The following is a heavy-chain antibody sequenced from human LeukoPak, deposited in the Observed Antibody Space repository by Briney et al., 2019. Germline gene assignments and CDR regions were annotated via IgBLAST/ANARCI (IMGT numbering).Heavy chain of an antibody. J-gene: IGHJ5*02. CDR1: GFTFSSYS. CDR2: ISSSSSYI. Sequence: GGSLRLSCAASGFTFSSYSMNWVRQAPGKGLEWVSSISSSSSYIYYADSVKGRFTISRDNAKNSLYLQMNSLRAEDTAVYYCARDPGYGDSDWFDPWGQGTLVTVSS. D-gene: IGHD4-17*01. V-gene: IGHV3-21*01. CDR3: ARDPGYGDSDWFDP.